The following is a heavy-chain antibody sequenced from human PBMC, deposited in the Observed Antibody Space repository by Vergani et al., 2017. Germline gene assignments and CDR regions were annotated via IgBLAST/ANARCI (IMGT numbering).Heavy chain of an antibody. V-gene: IGHV4-4*07. Sequence: QVQLQESGPGLVKPSETLSLTCTVSGGSISSYYWSWIRQPAGKGLEWIGRIYTSGSTNYNPSLKSRVTISVDTSKNQFSLKLSSVTAADTAVYYCARVSYDSSADAKGFDYWGQGTLVTVSS. J-gene: IGHJ4*02. CDR2: IYTSGST. CDR1: GGSISSYY. D-gene: IGHD3-22*01. CDR3: ARVSYDSSADAKGFDY.